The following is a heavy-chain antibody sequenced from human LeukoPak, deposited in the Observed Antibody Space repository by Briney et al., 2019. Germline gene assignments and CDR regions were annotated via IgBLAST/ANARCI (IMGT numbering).Heavy chain of an antibody. Sequence: GGSLRLSCAASGFTFSSYAMSWVRQAPGKGLEWVSAISGSGGSTYYADSVKGRFTTSRDNSKNTLYLQMNSLRAEDTAVYYCAKVTGIYCGGDCRYFDYWGQGTLVTVSS. CDR1: GFTFSSYA. V-gene: IGHV3-23*01. CDR3: AKVTGIYCGGDCRYFDY. J-gene: IGHJ4*02. D-gene: IGHD2-21*02. CDR2: ISGSGGST.